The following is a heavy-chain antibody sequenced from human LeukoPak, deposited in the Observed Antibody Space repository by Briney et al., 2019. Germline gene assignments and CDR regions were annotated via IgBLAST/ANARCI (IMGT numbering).Heavy chain of an antibody. CDR2: IIPIFGTA. V-gene: IGHV1-69*06. J-gene: IGHJ4*02. CDR3: ARTSIAGDIVLMVYAPPDYCDY. D-gene: IGHD2-8*01. Sequence: SVKVSCKASGGTFSSYAFSWVRQAPGQGLEWMGGIIPIFGTANYAQKFQGRVTITADKSTSTAYMELRSLRSDDTAVYYCARTSIAGDIVLMVYAPPDYCDYWGQGTLVTVSS. CDR1: GGTFSSYA.